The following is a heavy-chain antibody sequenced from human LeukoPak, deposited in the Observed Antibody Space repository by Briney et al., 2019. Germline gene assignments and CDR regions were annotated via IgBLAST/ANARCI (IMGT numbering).Heavy chain of an antibody. V-gene: IGHV4-38-2*01. CDR2: IYHSGST. D-gene: IGHD3-3*01. J-gene: IGHJ3*02. CDR3: ARPTLDDLWSGYAFNI. Sequence: PSETLSLTCGVSGYSISSGYYWGWIRQPPGKGLEWIGNIYHSGSTYYNPSLKSRVTISVDTSRSQFSLKLSSVTAADTAVYYCARPTLDDLWSGYAFNIWGQGTMVTVSS. CDR1: GYSISSGYY.